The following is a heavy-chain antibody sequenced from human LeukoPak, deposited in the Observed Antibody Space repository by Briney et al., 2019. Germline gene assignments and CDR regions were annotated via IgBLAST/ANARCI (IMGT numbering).Heavy chain of an antibody. J-gene: IGHJ6*04. CDR1: GFTVSSNE. V-gene: IGHV3-48*03. CDR2: ISSSGSTI. Sequence: GGSLRLSCAASGFTVSSNEMNWVRQAPGKGLEWVSYISSSGSTIYYADSVKGRFTISRDNAKNSLYLQMNSLRAEDTAVYYCAELGITMIGGVWGKGTTVTISS. D-gene: IGHD3-10*02. CDR3: AELGITMIGGV.